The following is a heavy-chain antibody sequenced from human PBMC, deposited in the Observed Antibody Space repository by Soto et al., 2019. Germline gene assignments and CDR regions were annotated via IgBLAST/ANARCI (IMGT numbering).Heavy chain of an antibody. CDR2: ISYDGTNK. J-gene: IGHJ4*01. D-gene: IGHD3-22*01. Sequence: GGSLRLSCAASGFTFSTYAMHWVRQAPGKGLEWVAVISYDGTNKYYADSVRGRFTISRDNSKNTLFLQMNSLRAEDTAVYYFTTDSYSTMIVVRFDYWGHGTLVTVSS. CDR1: GFTFSTYA. V-gene: IGHV3-30-3*01. CDR3: TTDSYSTMIVVRFDY.